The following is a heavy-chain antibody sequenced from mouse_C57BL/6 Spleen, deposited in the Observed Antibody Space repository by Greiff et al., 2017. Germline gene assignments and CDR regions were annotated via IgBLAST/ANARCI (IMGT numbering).Heavy chain of an antibody. D-gene: IGHD1-1*01. CDR1: GYTFTSYT. Sequence: VQLVESGAELARPGASVKMSCKASGYTFTSYTMHWVKQRPGQGLEWIGYINPSSGYTKYNQKFKDKATLTADKSSSTAYMQLSSLTSEDSAVYYCARSNYGSSQYYFDYWGQGTTLTVSS. J-gene: IGHJ2*01. CDR3: ARSNYGSSQYYFDY. CDR2: INPSSGYT. V-gene: IGHV1-4*01.